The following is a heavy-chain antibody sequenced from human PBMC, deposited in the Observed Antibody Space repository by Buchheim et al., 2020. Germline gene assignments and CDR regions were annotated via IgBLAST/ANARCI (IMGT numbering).Heavy chain of an antibody. CDR2: ISSSSSFV. D-gene: IGHD4-17*01. V-gene: IGHV3-21*01. Sequence: DVQLVESGGGLVKPGGSLRLSCAVSGFPFSSYAMNWVRQAPGQGLEWVSFISSSSSFVRYADSVSGRFTISRDNAKNSVFLQMDSLRAEDTAVYYCARDPSPSTTVTTHMDVWGQGTT. CDR1: GFPFSSYA. J-gene: IGHJ6*02. CDR3: ARDPSPSTTVTTHMDV.